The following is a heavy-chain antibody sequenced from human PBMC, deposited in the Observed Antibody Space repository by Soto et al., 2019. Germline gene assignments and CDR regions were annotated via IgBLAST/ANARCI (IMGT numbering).Heavy chain of an antibody. CDR2: ISAYNGNT. D-gene: IGHD6-13*01. V-gene: IGHV1-18*01. J-gene: IGHJ5*02. CDR3: ARVFFYSIGITAAGWFDP. CDR1: GYTFTSYG. Sequence: ASVKVSCKASGYTFTSYGISWVRQAPGQGLEWMGWISAYNGNTNYAQKLQGRATMTTDTSTSTAYMELRSLRSDDTAVYYCARVFFYSIGITAAGWFDPWGQGTQVTVSS.